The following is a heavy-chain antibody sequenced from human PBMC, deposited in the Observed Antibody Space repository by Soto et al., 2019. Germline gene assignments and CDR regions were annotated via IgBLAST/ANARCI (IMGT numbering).Heavy chain of an antibody. CDR2: IYYNVNT. D-gene: IGHD3-22*01. Sequence: SETLSLTCTVSGGSLSSYYWSWIRQPPGKGLEWIGYIYYNVNTNYNPSLKSRVTMSIDTSKSQFTLNLSSVTAADTALYYCARLLHDRRGYYYFDSWGQGTLVTVSS. J-gene: IGHJ4*02. V-gene: IGHV4-59*08. CDR1: GGSLSSYY. CDR3: ARLLHDRRGYYYFDS.